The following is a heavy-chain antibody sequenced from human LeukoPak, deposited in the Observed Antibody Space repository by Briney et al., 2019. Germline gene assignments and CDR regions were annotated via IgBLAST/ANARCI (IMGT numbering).Heavy chain of an antibody. D-gene: IGHD6-13*01. CDR2: IKQDGSEK. Sequence: GGSLRLSCAASGFTFSSYWMSWVRQASGKGLEWVANIKQDGSEKYYVDSVKGRFTISRDNAKNSLYLQMNSLRAEDTAVYYCARKAAAGRSAFDYWGQGTLVTVSS. CDR1: GFTFSSYW. V-gene: IGHV3-7*05. J-gene: IGHJ4*02. CDR3: ARKAAAGRSAFDY.